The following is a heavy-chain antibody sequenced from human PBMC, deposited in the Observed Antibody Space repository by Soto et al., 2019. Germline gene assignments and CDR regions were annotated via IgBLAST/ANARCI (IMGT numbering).Heavy chain of an antibody. CDR2: ISYDGSNK. CDR3: AKEVWSGPMDV. Sequence: QVQLVESGGGVVQPGRSLRLSCAASGFTFSSYGMHWVRQAPGKGLEWVVVISYDGSNKNYADSVKGRFTISRDNSKNTQYLQMNSLRAEDTAVYYCAKEVWSGPMDVWGQGTTVTVSS. CDR1: GFTFSSYG. D-gene: IGHD3-3*01. J-gene: IGHJ6*02. V-gene: IGHV3-30*18.